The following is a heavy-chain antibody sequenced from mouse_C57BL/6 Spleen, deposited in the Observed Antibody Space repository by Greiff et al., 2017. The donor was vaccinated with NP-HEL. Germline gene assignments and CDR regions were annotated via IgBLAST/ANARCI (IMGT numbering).Heavy chain of an antibody. J-gene: IGHJ4*01. V-gene: IGHV1-55*01. D-gene: IGHD1-1*01. CDR2: IYPGSGST. CDR3: ARHDGSSGAMDY. CDR1: GYTFTSYW. Sequence: QVQLQQPGAELVKPGASVKMSCKASGYTFTSYWITWVKQRPGQGLEWIGDIYPGSGSTNYNEKFKSKATLTVDTSSSTAYMQLSSLTSEDSAVYYCARHDGSSGAMDYWGQGTSVTVSS.